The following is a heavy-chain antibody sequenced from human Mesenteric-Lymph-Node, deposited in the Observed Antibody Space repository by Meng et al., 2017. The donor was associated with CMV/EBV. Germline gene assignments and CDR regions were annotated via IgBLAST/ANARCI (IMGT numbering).Heavy chain of an antibody. D-gene: IGHD6-25*01. J-gene: IGHJ4*02. Sequence: SGGSISSGGHYWHWIRQHPGKDLQWIGYIYFSGRTYYNPSLKSRVIISLDTSKTQFSLKVSSVTAADTAVYYCAREKQRVPDFYFDYWGQGALVTVSS. CDR1: GGSISSGGHY. V-gene: IGHV4-31*02. CDR2: IYFSGRT. CDR3: AREKQRVPDFYFDY.